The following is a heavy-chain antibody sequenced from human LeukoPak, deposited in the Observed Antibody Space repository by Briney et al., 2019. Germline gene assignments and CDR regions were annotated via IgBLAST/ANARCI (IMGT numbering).Heavy chain of an antibody. V-gene: IGHV4-34*01. J-gene: IGHJ4*02. CDR2: INHSGST. D-gene: IGHD2-2*01. Sequence: SETLSLTCAVYGGSFSGYYWSWIRQPPGKGLEWIGEINHSGSTNYNPSLKSRVTISVDTSKNQFSLKLSSVTAADTAVYYCARGPLGYCSSTSCPPPFDYWGQGTLVTVSS. CDR3: ARGPLGYCSSTSCPPPFDY. CDR1: GGSFSGYY.